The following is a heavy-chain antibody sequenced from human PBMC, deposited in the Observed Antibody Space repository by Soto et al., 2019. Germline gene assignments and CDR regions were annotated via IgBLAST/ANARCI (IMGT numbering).Heavy chain of an antibody. CDR2: IIPIFGTA. D-gene: IGHD2-2*01. Sequence: QVQLVQSGAEVKKPGSSVKVSCKASGGTFSSYAISWVRQAPGQGLEWMGGIIPIFGTANYAQKFQGRVTITADESTSTAYMELSSLRSEDTAVYYCATSACSTSCYELYRYYYYGMDVWGQGTTVTVSS. CDR3: ATSACSTSCYELYRYYYYGMDV. CDR1: GGTFSSYA. V-gene: IGHV1-69*01. J-gene: IGHJ6*02.